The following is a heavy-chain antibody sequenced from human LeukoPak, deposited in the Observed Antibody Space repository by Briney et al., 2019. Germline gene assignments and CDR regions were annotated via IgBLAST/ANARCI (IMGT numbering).Heavy chain of an antibody. V-gene: IGHV3-21*01. D-gene: IGHD4-17*01. CDR2: ISSSSRYI. CDR3: ARGHTAVTRHFDF. J-gene: IGHJ4*02. CDR1: GFTFRSYS. Sequence: GGSLRLSCAASGFTFRSYSMNWVRQAPGKGLEWVSSISSSSRYIYYADSVKGRFTISRDNAKNLLYLDMNSLRAEDTAVYYCARGHTAVTRHFDFWGQGTLVTVSS.